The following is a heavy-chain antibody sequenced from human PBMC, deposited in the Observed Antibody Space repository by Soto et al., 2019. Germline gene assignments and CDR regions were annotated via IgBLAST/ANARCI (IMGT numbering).Heavy chain of an antibody. CDR1: GYTFTSYG. Sequence: QVQLVQSGAEVKKPGASVKVSCKASGYTFTSYGISWVRQAPGQGLEWMGWISACNGNTNYAQKLQGRVTMTTDTSTSTAYMELRIRRSDDTAVYYCGRDEGAVSGIFCYYYYYYLMDLRGQGTTVTVSS. CDR3: GRDEGAVSGIFCYYYYYYLMDL. CDR2: ISACNGNT. D-gene: IGHD6-13*01. J-gene: IGHJ6*02. V-gene: IGHV1-18*04.